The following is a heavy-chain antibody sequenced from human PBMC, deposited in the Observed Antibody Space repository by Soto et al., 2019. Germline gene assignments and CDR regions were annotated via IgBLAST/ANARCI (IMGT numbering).Heavy chain of an antibody. CDR3: AREDIVVVPAAHRFNWFDP. J-gene: IGHJ5*02. CDR2: ISAYNGNT. Sequence: ASVKVSCKASGYTFTSYGTSWVRQAPGQGLEWMGWISAYNGNTNYAQKLQGRVTMTTDTSTSTAYMELRSLRSDDTAVYYCAREDIVVVPAAHRFNWFDPWGQGTLVTVSS. V-gene: IGHV1-18*04. D-gene: IGHD2-2*01. CDR1: GYTFTSYG.